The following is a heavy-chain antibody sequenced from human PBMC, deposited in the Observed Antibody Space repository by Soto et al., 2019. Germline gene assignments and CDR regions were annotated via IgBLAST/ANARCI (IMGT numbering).Heavy chain of an antibody. V-gene: IGHV4-31*03. CDR1: GDSMGSGGHY. D-gene: IGHD7-27*01. J-gene: IGHJ4*02. CDR2: IYYSGAT. CDR3: ARDKDLEPTVWGY. Sequence: QVQLQESGPGLVKPSQTLSLTCTVSGDSMGSGGHYYNWIRLLPGKGLEWIVYIYYSGATHYNPSLRGRVSISIDTSNNQFSLRLISVTAADTALYFCARDKDLEPTVWGYWGQGTQVTVSS.